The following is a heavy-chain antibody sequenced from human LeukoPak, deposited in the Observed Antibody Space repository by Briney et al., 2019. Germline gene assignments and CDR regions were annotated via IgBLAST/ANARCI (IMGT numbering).Heavy chain of an antibody. CDR1: GFTFDDYA. CDR3: AKDRIAGHDTFDI. J-gene: IGHJ3*02. CDR2: ISWNSGSI. D-gene: IGHD6-13*01. V-gene: IGHV3-9*01. Sequence: GGSLRLSCAASGFTFDDYAMHWVRQAPGKGLEWVSGISWNSGSIGYADSVKGRFTISRDNSKNTVYLQMNSLRAEDTAVYYCAKDRIAGHDTFDIWGQGTVVTVSS.